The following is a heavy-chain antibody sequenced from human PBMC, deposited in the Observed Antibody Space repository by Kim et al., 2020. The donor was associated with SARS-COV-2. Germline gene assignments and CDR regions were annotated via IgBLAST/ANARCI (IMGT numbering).Heavy chain of an antibody. CDR3: ASDQLGGSTYTDY. V-gene: IGHV4-39*07. CDR1: GGSTSSSDHY. D-gene: IGHD3-16*01. CDR2: IYYSGST. Sequence: SETLSLTCTVSGGSTSSSDHYWAWIRQPPGKGLEWIGCIYYSGSTHYNPSLRSRVTMSIDTSKNQFSLKVTSVTAADTAVYYCASDQLGGSTYTDYWGQGTRVSVSS. J-gene: IGHJ4*01.